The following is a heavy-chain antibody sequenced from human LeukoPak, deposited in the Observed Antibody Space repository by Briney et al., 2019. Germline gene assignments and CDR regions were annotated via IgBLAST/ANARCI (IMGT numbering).Heavy chain of an antibody. CDR3: ARQKGQYCSGGSCYYFAFDI. CDR1: GGSISSYY. D-gene: IGHD2-15*01. Sequence: SETLSLTCTVSGGSISSYYWSWIRQPPGKGLEWIGYIYYSGSTNYNPSLKSRVTISVDTSKNQFSLKLSSVTAADTAVYYCARQKGQYCSGGSCYYFAFDIRGQGTMVTVSS. CDR2: IYYSGST. J-gene: IGHJ3*02. V-gene: IGHV4-59*08.